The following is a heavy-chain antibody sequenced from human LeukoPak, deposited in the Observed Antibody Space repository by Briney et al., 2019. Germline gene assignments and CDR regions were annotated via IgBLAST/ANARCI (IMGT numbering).Heavy chain of an antibody. Sequence: PGGSLRLSCAASGFTFSSYGMHWVRQAPGKGLDWVAFIRYDGSNKYYADSVKGRFTISRDNSKNTLYLQMNSLRAEDTAVYYCAKESGEPYYFDYWGQGTLVTVSS. J-gene: IGHJ4*02. CDR1: GFTFSSYG. V-gene: IGHV3-30*02. CDR3: AKESGEPYYFDY. CDR2: IRYDGSNK. D-gene: IGHD1-26*01.